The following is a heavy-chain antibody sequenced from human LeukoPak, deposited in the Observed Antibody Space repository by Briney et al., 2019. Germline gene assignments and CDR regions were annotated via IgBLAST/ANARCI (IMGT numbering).Heavy chain of an antibody. Sequence: SETLSLTCTVSGGSISSGSYYWSWIRQPAGKGLEWIGRIYTSGSTNYNASVKSQVSISIDTSKNQFSLRLTSVTAADTAVYFCARQTGSGLFLLPGGQGTLVTVSS. D-gene: IGHD3/OR15-3a*01. J-gene: IGHJ4*02. CDR1: GGSISSGSYY. V-gene: IGHV4-61*02. CDR3: ARQTGSGLFLLP. CDR2: IYTSGST.